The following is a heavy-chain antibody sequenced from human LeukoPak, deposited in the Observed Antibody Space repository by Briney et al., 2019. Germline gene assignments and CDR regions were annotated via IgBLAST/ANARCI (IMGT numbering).Heavy chain of an antibody. D-gene: IGHD3-16*01. Sequence: SETLSLTCTVSGGSISSYYWSWIRQPPGKGLEWIGYIYYSGSTNYNPSLKSRVTISVDTSKNQFSLKLSSVTAADTAVYYCARETSKKGAHYMDVWGKGTTVTISS. CDR2: IYYSGST. V-gene: IGHV4-59*01. CDR3: ARETSKKGAHYMDV. CDR1: GGSISSYY. J-gene: IGHJ6*03.